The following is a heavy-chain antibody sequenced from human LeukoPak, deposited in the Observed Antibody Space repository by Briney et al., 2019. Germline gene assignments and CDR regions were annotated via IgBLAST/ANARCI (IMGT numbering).Heavy chain of an antibody. CDR1: GFTFSSYW. CDR3: AKPNRWLDAWDAFDI. V-gene: IGHV3-74*01. CDR2: INSDGSST. Sequence: GSLRLSCAASGFTFSSYWMHWVRQAPGKGLVWVSRINSDGSSTSYADSVKGRFTISRDNSKNTLYLQMNSLRAEDTAVYYCAKPNRWLDAWDAFDIWGQGTMVTVSS. J-gene: IGHJ3*02. D-gene: IGHD5-24*01.